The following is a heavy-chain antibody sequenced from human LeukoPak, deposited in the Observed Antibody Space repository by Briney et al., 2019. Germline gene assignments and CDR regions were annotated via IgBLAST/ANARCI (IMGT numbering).Heavy chain of an antibody. J-gene: IGHJ1*01. CDR3: ARFIHRSGWYEDFQH. V-gene: IGHV3-7*01. D-gene: IGHD6-19*01. CDR1: GFTFSNYW. CDR2: IKTEGSEK. Sequence: GGSLRHCCAASGFTFSNYWMSWIRQAPGKGLERVATIKTEGSEKYHVDSVTDRSTNSRDNANNSLHLQMNTLRAGDTAVYYCARFIHRSGWYEDFQHWGQGTLVTVCS.